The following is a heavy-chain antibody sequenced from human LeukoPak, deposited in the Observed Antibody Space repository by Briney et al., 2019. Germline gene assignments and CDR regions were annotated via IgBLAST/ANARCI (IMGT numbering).Heavy chain of an antibody. Sequence: GGSLRLSCAASGFTVSSNYMSWVRQAPGKGLEWVSVIYSGGSTYYADSVKGRFTISRDNSKNTLYLQMNSLRAEDTAVYYCASSPPPPPSMVRGVIWWFDPWGQGTLVTVSS. D-gene: IGHD3-10*01. CDR3: ASSPPPPPSMVRGVIWWFDP. V-gene: IGHV3-66*01. CDR1: GFTVSSNY. J-gene: IGHJ5*02. CDR2: IYSGGST.